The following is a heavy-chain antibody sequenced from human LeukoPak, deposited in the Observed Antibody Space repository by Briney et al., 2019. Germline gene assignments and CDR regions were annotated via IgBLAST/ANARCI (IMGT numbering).Heavy chain of an antibody. CDR2: IRYDGSNK. CDR1: GFTFSSYG. J-gene: IGHJ4*02. V-gene: IGHV3-30*02. D-gene: IGHD3-10*01. Sequence: GSLRLSCAASGFTFSSYGMHWVRQAPGKGLEWVAFIRYDGSNKYYADSVKGRFTISRDNSKNTLYLQMNSLRAEDTAVYYCARAGEYYYGSGGYYDYWGQGTLVTVSS. CDR3: ARAGEYYYGSGGYYDY.